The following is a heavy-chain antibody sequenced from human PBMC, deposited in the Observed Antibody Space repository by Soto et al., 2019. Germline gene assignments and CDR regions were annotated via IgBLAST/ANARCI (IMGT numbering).Heavy chain of an antibody. Sequence: SETLSLTCTVSGGSISSSSYYWGWIRQPPGKGLEWIGSIYYSGSTYYNPSLKSRVTISVDTSKNQFSLKLSSVTAADTVVFYCARHGSIAAPDFDYWGQGTLVTVSS. D-gene: IGHD6-6*01. J-gene: IGHJ4*02. CDR3: ARHGSIAAPDFDY. CDR2: IYYSGST. V-gene: IGHV4-39*01. CDR1: GGSISSSSYY.